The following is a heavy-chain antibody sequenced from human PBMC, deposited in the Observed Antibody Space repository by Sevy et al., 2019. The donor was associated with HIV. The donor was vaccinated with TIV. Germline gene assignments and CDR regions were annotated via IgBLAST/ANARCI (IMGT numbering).Heavy chain of an antibody. CDR1: GGSINSGSYY. CDR2: IHFSGST. Sequence: SDTLSLTCSVSGGSINSGSYYWGWIRQPPGKGLEWIGSIHFSGSTYYNPSLESRVTISVDTSNNQFSLKVNSVTAADTAVYYCARVTSPSHWSLGNNWFDPWGQGTLVTVSS. D-gene: IGHD2-8*02. CDR3: ARVTSPSHWSLGNNWFDP. V-gene: IGHV4-39*02. J-gene: IGHJ5*02.